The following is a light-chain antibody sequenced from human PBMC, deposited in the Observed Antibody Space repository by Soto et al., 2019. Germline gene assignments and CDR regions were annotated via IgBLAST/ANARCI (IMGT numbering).Light chain of an antibody. J-gene: IGLJ3*02. Sequence: SYELTQPSSVSVFPGQTARITCSGDVLAKKYARWFQQKPGQAPLLVIYKDYERPSGIPERFSGSSSGTTVTLTISGAQVEDEADYYCYSAADNNQGVFGGGPKLTVL. V-gene: IGLV3-27*01. CDR1: VLAKKY. CDR3: YSAADNNQGV. CDR2: KDY.